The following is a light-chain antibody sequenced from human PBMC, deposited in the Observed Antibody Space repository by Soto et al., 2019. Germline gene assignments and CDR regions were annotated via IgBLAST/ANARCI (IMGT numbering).Light chain of an antibody. V-gene: IGKV1-13*02. CDR3: QQFNTLPLT. Sequence: AIQLTQSPSSLSASVGDRVTITCRASQAISSALAWYQQKPGKPPKLLIYRASSLESGVPSRFSGSGSGTDFTLAISSLQPEDFATYYCQQFNTLPLTFGGGTKVEIK. CDR2: RAS. CDR1: QAISSA. J-gene: IGKJ4*01.